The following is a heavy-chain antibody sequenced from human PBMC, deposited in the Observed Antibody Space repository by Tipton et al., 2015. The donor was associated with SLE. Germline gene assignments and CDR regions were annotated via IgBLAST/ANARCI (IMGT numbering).Heavy chain of an antibody. CDR3: ARERVERITGTTWDYYYYMDV. D-gene: IGHD1-7*01. CDR2: IYHSGST. V-gene: IGHV4-39*07. J-gene: IGHJ6*03. Sequence: TLSLTCTVSGGSISSSSYYWGWIRQPPGKGLEWIGSIYHSGSTYYNPSLKSRVTISVDRSKNQFSLKLSSVTAADTAVYYCARERVERITGTTWDYYYYMDVWGNGTTVTVSS. CDR1: GGSISSSSYY.